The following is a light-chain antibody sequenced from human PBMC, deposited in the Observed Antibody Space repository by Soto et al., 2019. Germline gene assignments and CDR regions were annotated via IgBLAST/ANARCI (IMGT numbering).Light chain of an antibody. CDR1: SSDGGGYNY. CDR3: SSYTSSSNV. J-gene: IGLJ1*01. Sequence: QSALTQPASVSGSPGQSITISCTGTSSDGGGYNYVSWYQQHPGKAPKLMIYEVSNRPSGVSNRFSGSKSGNTASLTISGLQVEDEADYYCSSYTSSSNVFGTGTKVTVL. V-gene: IGLV2-14*01. CDR2: EVS.